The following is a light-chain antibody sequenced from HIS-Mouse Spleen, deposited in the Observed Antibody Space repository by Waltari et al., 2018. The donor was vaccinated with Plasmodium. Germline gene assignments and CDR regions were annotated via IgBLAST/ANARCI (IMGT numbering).Light chain of an antibody. CDR1: SIDVGCYTY. V-gene: IGLV2-11*01. CDR3: CSYAGSYTYV. J-gene: IGLJ1*01. CDR2: DVS. Sequence: SALPQPRSVSGSPGPSVTISCPGTSIDVGCYTYVSWYQQHPGQAPKLMIYDVSKRPSGVPDRSSGSKSGNTASLTISGLQAEDEADYYCCSYAGSYTYVFGTGTKVTVL.